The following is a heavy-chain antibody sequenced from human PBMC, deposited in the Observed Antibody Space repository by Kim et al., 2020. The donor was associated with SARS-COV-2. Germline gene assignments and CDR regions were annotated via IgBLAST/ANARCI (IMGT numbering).Heavy chain of an antibody. D-gene: IGHD2-8*01. CDR2: ISSSGSTI. CDR1: GFTFSSYE. J-gene: IGHJ4*02. V-gene: IGHV3-48*03. Sequence: GGSLRLSCAASGFTFSSYEMNWVRQAPGKGLEWVSYISSSGSTIYYADSVKGRFTISRDNAKNSLYLQMNSLRAEDTAVYYCARVWQPYKYCTNGVCYGADYWGQGTLVTVSS. CDR3: ARVWQPYKYCTNGVCYGADY.